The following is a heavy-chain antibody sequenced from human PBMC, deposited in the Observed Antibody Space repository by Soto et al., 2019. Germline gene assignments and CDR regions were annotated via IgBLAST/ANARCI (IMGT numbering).Heavy chain of an antibody. V-gene: IGHV3-21*04. D-gene: IGHD5-12*01. J-gene: IGHJ4*02. CDR2: ICSSRSNK. CDR3: AKDYRPSGYHFDY. CDR1: GFTFSSYS. Sequence: GGSLRLSCAASGFTFSSYSMNWVRQAPGKGLEWVAVICSSRSNKYYADSVKGRFTISRDNSKNTLYLQMNSLRAEDTAVYYCAKDYRPSGYHFDYWGQGTLVTVSS.